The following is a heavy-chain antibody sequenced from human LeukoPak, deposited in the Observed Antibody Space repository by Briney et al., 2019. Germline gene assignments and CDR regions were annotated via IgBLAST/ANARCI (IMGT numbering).Heavy chain of an antibody. V-gene: IGHV3-21*01. CDR1: GFTFSSYS. CDR2: ISYSSSYI. J-gene: IGHJ4*02. Sequence: GGSLRLSCAASGFTFSSYSMNWVRQAPGKGLEWVSSISYSSSYIYYADSVKGRFTISRDNAKNSLYLQMNSLRAEDTAVYYCARGGTVTSYYFDSWGQGTLVTVSS. D-gene: IGHD4-17*01. CDR3: ARGGTVTSYYFDS.